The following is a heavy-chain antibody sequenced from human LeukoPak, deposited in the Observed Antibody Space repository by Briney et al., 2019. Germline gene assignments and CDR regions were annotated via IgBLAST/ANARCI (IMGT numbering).Heavy chain of an antibody. CDR3: ARGPNSNWSGLDF. CDR1: GFSFSGHW. Sequence: GGALRLSCTGSGFSFSGHWMPWARQLPGKGLVWVSRISPTGSTTSYADSVKGRFTVSRDNAKNTLYLQVNNLRAEDTAVYYCARGPNSNWSGLDFWGQGTLLTVSS. J-gene: IGHJ4*02. CDR2: ISPTGSTT. D-gene: IGHD6-6*01. V-gene: IGHV3-74*01.